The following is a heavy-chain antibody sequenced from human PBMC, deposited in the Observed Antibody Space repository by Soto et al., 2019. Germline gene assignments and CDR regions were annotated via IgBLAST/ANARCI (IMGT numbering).Heavy chain of an antibody. CDR1: GFTVSNLY. Sequence: EVQLVESGGGLVQPGGSLRLSCAASGFTVSNLYMTWVRQAPGKGLEWVSVISSGGSQYYADSVKGRFTISRDHSKNTVYLQMNSLRAGDTAIYYCARDTLGGAYDFCHGGQGTLVTVSS. D-gene: IGHD3-3*01. CDR2: ISSGGSQ. V-gene: IGHV3-66*01. J-gene: IGHJ4*02. CDR3: ARDTLGGAYDFCH.